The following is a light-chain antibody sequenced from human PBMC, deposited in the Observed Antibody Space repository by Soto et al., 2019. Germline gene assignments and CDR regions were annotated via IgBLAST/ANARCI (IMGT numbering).Light chain of an antibody. CDR1: SSNIGGYNF. J-gene: IGLJ1*01. CDR2: GNR. Sequence: QSVLTQPPSVSGAPGQTITISCAGTSSNIGGYNFVSWYKQLPGKAPKLLIYGNRHRPLGISNRFSGSKSGNTASLTISGLQAEDEADYYCNSYYSSRTLYVFGPGTKLTVL. CDR3: NSYYSSRTLYV. V-gene: IGLV2-14*01.